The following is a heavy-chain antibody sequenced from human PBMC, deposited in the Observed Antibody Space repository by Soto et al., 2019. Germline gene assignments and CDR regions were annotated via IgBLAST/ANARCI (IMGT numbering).Heavy chain of an antibody. V-gene: IGHV3-23*01. J-gene: IGHJ3*01. D-gene: IGHD6-19*01. Sequence: PVGSLRLSCAASGLAFSNFAMNWVRQAPGKGLEWVSNISDSGGSTYYADSVKGRFTISRDNSKNTLYLQMNSPRGRDTAIYYCVKEGSGWYSRGCFDFWGRGTMVT. CDR1: GLAFSNFA. CDR3: VKEGSGWYSRGCFDF. CDR2: ISDSGGST.